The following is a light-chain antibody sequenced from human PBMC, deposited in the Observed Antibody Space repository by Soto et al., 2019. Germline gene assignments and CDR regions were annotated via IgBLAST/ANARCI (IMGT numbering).Light chain of an antibody. J-gene: IGKJ3*01. CDR1: DTLVYGNGNIY. Sequence: VVMTHSTLSLPATLGQPASSSCRSSDTLVYGNGNIYLSLLNQRPGQSPRLLISKVFNRDSGVPDRFSGRGPGTEFTLKISRGEAEDVVVYYGMQGTQSPPTVGPGTNVDI. CDR3: MQGTQSPPT. CDR2: KVF. V-gene: IGKV2-30*01.